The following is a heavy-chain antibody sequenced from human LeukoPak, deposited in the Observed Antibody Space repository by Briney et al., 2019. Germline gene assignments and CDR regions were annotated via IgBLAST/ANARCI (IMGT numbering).Heavy chain of an antibody. CDR3: ARDYYDSSGQLHAGAHAFDI. V-gene: IGHV3-33*01. CDR1: GFTFRTFG. Sequence: GRSLRLSCAASGFTFRTFGMHWVRQAPGKGLEWVAIIWYDGINKYCADSVKGRFTISRDNSKNTLYLQMNSLRAEDTAVYYCARDYYDSSGQLHAGAHAFDIWGQGTMVTASS. CDR2: IWYDGINK. D-gene: IGHD3-22*01. J-gene: IGHJ3*02.